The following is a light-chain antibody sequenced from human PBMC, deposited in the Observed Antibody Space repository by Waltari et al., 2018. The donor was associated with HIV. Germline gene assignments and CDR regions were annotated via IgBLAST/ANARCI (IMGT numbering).Light chain of an antibody. CDR3: AAWDDSLSGYV. J-gene: IGLJ1*01. V-gene: IGLV1-44*01. CDR2: NYY. CDR1: SPNIGHST. Sequence: QSVLTQSPSASATPGKRVTSSCPGSSPNIGHSTANWLQQLPGLAPTLLIYNYYQRPPGVPDRFSGSKSGTSASLAVSGLQADDGADYYCAAWDDSLSGYVFGTGTKVTVL.